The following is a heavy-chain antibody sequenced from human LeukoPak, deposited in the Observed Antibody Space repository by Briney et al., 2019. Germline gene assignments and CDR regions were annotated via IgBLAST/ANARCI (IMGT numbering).Heavy chain of an antibody. V-gene: IGHV4-39*01. Sequence: SETLSLTCSVSGVSVNSRSFYWNWVRRPPGKGLEWIGSVYSSGNVYQSPSLQSRAAISVDASNNSFSLTLKSVTAADTAVYFCVRGAMVSKPGDFWGQGTLVIVSS. CDR2: VYSSGNV. J-gene: IGHJ4*02. CDR3: VRGAMVSKPGDF. CDR1: GVSVNSRSFY. D-gene: IGHD2/OR15-2a*01.